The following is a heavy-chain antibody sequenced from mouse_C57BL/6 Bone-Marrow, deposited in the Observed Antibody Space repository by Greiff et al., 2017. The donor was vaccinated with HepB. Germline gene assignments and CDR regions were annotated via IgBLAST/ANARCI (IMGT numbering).Heavy chain of an antibody. CDR2: INPNNGGT. CDR1: GYTFTDYN. CDR3: ARGYYDSYAMDY. V-gene: IGHV1-22*01. D-gene: IGHD2-1*01. Sequence: VQLKESGPELVKPGASVKMSCKASGYTFTDYNMHWVKQSHGKSLEWIGYINPNNGGTSYNQKFKGKATLTVNKASSTAYMERRSLTSEDSAVDYCARGYYDSYAMDYWGQGTSVTVSS. J-gene: IGHJ4*01.